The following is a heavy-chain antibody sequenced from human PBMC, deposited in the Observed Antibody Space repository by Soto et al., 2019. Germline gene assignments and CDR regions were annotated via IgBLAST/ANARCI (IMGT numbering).Heavy chain of an antibody. CDR3: ARDLGDYIWGSYSPWSDY. CDR1: GGTFSSYT. CDR2: IIPILGIA. D-gene: IGHD3-16*01. V-gene: IGHV1-69*04. Sequence: ASVKVSCKASGGTFSSYTISWVRQAPGQGLEWMGRIIPILGIANYAQKFQGRVTITADKSTSTAYMELSSLRSEDTAVYYCARDLGDYIWGSYSPWSDYWGQGTLVTVSS. J-gene: IGHJ4*02.